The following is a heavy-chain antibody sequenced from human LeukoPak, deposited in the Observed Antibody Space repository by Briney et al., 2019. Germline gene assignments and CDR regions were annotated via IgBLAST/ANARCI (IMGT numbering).Heavy chain of an antibody. CDR2: ISYDGSNK. CDR1: GFTFSSYG. D-gene: IGHD2-8*01. V-gene: IGHV3-30*03. J-gene: IGHJ4*02. Sequence: PGRSLRLSCAASGFTFSSYGMHWVRQAPGKGLEWVAVISYDGSNKYYADSVKGRFTISRGNAKNTLYLQMNTLRVEDTAVYYCARSCSNSECYWSLDQWGQGTLVSVSS. CDR3: ARSCSNSECYWSLDQ.